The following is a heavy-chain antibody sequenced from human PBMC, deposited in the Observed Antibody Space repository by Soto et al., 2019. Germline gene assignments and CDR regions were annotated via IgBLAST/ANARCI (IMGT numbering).Heavy chain of an antibody. D-gene: IGHD6-13*01. Sequence: QVPLVQSGAEVKKPGASVKVSCKASGYTFTAYYMHWVRQAPGQGLEWMGWINPNSGDTNYAQKFQGRVTMTRDTSISTAYMELSRLRSDDTAMYYCAKIATAGDFDPWGQGTLVTVSS. CDR2: INPNSGDT. V-gene: IGHV1-2*02. J-gene: IGHJ5*02. CDR3: AKIATAGDFDP. CDR1: GYTFTAYY.